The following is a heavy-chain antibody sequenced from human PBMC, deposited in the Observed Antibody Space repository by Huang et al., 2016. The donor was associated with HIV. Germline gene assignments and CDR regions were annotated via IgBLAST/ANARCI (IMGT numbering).Heavy chain of an antibody. D-gene: IGHD3-10*01. CDR1: GFTFSNYA. V-gene: IGHV3-21*01. J-gene: IGHJ6*02. CDR3: ARPQGDKIRGIIRSYYYYYGMDV. Sequence: VQLVESGGGLVKPGGPLRLSCAASGFTFSNYARNWVRQAQGKGVEWVSGIGRSSSYKHYAESLKGRFIISRDDAKRSLFLQMNSLRAEDTAVYYCARPQGDKIRGIIRSYYYYYGMDVWGQGTTVTVSS. CDR2: IGRSSSYK.